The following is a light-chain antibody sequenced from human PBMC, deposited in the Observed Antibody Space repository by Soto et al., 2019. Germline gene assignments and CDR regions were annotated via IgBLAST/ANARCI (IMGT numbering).Light chain of an antibody. J-gene: IGKJ4*01. Sequence: EIVMTQSLATLSVSPGERATLSCRASQSVSSYLAWYQQKPGQAPRLLIYGASTRATGIPARFSGSGSGTEFTLTISSLQSEDFAVYYCQQYNNWPPLTFGGGTKVEIK. CDR1: QSVSSY. CDR3: QQYNNWPPLT. V-gene: IGKV3-15*01. CDR2: GAS.